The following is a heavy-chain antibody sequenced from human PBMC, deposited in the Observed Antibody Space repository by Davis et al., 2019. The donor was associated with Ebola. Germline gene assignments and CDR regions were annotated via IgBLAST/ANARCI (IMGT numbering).Heavy chain of an antibody. D-gene: IGHD5-12*01. CDR1: GDTVSHLA. Sequence: HSQTLSLTCAISGDTVSHLAWNWIRQSPSGGLEWLGRTYYTSKWNNDYAESVKSRIDITPDTSKNHVALQLNSVTPGDSAVYYCARGWLRSGFDLWGQGSLVTVSS. CDR2: TYYTSKWNN. J-gene: IGHJ4*02. CDR3: ARGWLRSGFDL. V-gene: IGHV6-1*01.